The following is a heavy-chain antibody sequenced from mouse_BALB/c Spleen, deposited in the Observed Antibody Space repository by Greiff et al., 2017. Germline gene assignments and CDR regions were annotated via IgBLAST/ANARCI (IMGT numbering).Heavy chain of an antibody. CDR1: GYTFTDYN. V-gene: IGHV1S29*02. Sequence: VQLKESGPELVKSGTSVKISCKASGYTFTDYNMHCVKQSHGKSLEWIGYIYPFNGGTDYNQKFKSKATMTVDKSSSTEYMELRNLTSEDSAVYYCARYYDYGWFAYWGQGTLVTVSA. CDR2: IYPFNGGT. D-gene: IGHD2-4*01. J-gene: IGHJ3*01. CDR3: ARYYDYGWFAY.